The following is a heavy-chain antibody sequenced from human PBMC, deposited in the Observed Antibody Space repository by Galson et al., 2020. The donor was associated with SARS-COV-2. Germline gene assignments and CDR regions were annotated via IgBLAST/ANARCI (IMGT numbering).Heavy chain of an antibody. J-gene: IGHJ1*01. V-gene: IGHV1-2*02. Sequence: ASVKVSCKASGYTFTGYYMHWVRQAPGQGLEWLGWINPDSGGISYAQKFQGRVIMTRDTSINTAYMELRRLRSDDTALYFCARVGTGTPPRDLPTRIHEYLYRWGQGTLVIVSS. CDR3: ARVGTGTPPRDLPTRIHEYLYR. D-gene: IGHD1-7*01. CDR1: GYTFTGYY. CDR2: INPDSGGI.